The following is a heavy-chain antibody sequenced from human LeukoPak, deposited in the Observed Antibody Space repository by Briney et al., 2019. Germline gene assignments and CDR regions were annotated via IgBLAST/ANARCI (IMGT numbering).Heavy chain of an antibody. D-gene: IGHD3-3*01. CDR1: GFTFSSYE. Sequence: PGGSLRLSCAASGFTFSSYEMNWVRQAPGKGLERVSYISSSGSTIYYADSVKGRFTISRDNAKNSLYLQMNSLRAEDTAVYYCAREVDFWSGSQGYFDYWGQGTLVTVSS. V-gene: IGHV3-48*03. J-gene: IGHJ4*02. CDR2: ISSSGSTI. CDR3: AREVDFWSGSQGYFDY.